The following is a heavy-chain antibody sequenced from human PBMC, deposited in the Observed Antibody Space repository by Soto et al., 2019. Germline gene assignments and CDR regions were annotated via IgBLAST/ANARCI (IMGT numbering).Heavy chain of an antibody. J-gene: IGHJ3*02. V-gene: IGHV1-69*13. CDR2: IVPIFGTA. D-gene: IGHD2-15*01. Sequence: ASAKVSCKASGGTFSIYAISWVRQAPGQGLEWMGGIVPIFGTANYAQKFQGRVTITADESTSTAYMELSSLRSEDTAVYYCARELLGDAFDTWGQGTMVTVSS. CDR1: GGTFSIYA. CDR3: ARELLGDAFDT.